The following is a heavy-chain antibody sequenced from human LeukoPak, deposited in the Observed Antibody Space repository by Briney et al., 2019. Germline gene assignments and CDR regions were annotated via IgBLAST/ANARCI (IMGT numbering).Heavy chain of an antibody. V-gene: IGHV1-8*03. CDR3: ARLESYYYDSSGYPVDY. D-gene: IGHD3-22*01. CDR1: GYTFTSYD. J-gene: IGHJ4*02. CDR2: MNPNSGNT. Sequence: ASVKVSCKASGYTFTSYDINWVRQATGQGLEWMGWMNPNSGNTGYAQKFQGRVTITRNTSISTAYMELSSLRSEDTAVYYCARLESYYYDSSGYPVDYWGQGTLVTVSS.